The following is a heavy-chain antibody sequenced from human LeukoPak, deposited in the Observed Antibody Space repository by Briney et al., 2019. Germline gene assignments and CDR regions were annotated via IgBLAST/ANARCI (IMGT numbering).Heavy chain of an antibody. D-gene: IGHD1-20*01. V-gene: IGHV1-2*02. Sequence: ASVKVSCKASGYTFTGYYMHWVRQAPGQGLEWMGWINPNSGGTNYAQKFQGRVTMTRDTSISTAYMELSRLRSDDTAVYYCARAGITGTRHWFDPWGQGTLVTVSS. CDR1: GYTFTGYY. CDR2: INPNSGGT. J-gene: IGHJ5*02. CDR3: ARAGITGTRHWFDP.